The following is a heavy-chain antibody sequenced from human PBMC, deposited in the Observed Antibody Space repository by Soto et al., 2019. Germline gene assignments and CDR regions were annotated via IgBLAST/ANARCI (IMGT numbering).Heavy chain of an antibody. V-gene: IGHV3-23*01. CDR2: ISGSGGST. Sequence: GGSLRLSCAASGFTFSSYAMSWVRQAPGKGLEWVSAISGSGGSTYYADSVKGRFTISRDNSKNTLYLQMNSLRAEDTAVYYCAKVGYYYDSSGYDYWGQGTMVTVSS. CDR3: AKVGYYYDSSGYDY. D-gene: IGHD3-22*01. J-gene: IGHJ4*02. CDR1: GFTFSSYA.